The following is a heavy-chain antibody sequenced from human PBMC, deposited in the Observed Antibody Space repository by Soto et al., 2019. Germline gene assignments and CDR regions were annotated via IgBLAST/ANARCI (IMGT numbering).Heavy chain of an antibody. J-gene: IGHJ6*02. CDR2: INSDGSNT. Sequence: PGGSLRLSCAASGFTFSSYWMHWVRQTPGKGLVWVSRINSDGSNTNYADSVKGRFTISRDNAKNTLYLQMNSLRAEDTAVYYCARGVLIRGGMSGMDVWGQGTTVTVSS. V-gene: IGHV3-74*01. D-gene: IGHD3-16*01. CDR1: GFTFSSYW. CDR3: ARGVLIRGGMSGMDV.